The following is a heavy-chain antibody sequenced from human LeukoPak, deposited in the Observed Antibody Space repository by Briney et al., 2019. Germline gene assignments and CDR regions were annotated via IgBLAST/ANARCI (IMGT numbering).Heavy chain of an antibody. CDR3: ARQEARFGELLY. CDR1: GGSFSGYY. D-gene: IGHD3-10*01. CDR2: INHSGST. V-gene: IGHV4-34*01. Sequence: PSETLSLTCAVYGGSFSGYYWSWIRHPPGKGLEWIGEINHSGSTNYNPSLKSRVTISVDTSKNQFSLKLSSVTAADTAVYYCARQEARFGELLYWGQGTLVTVSS. J-gene: IGHJ4*02.